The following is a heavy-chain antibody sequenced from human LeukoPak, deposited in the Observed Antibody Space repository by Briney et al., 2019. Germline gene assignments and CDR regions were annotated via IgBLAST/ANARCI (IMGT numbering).Heavy chain of an antibody. J-gene: IGHJ4*02. V-gene: IGHV1-18*01. D-gene: IGHD2-15*01. CDR3: ARSEAYCSGGSCYYFFDY. CDR2: ISAYNGNT. CDR1: GYTFTSYG. Sequence: ASVKVSCKASGYTFTSYGISWVRQAPGQGLEWMGWISAYNGNTNYAQKLQGRVTMTTDTSTSTAYMELRSLRSDDTAVYYCARSEAYCSGGSCYYFFDYWGQGTLVTVSS.